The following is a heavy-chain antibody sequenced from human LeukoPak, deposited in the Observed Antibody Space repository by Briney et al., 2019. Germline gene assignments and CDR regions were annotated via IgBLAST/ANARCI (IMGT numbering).Heavy chain of an antibody. CDR2: ISAYNGNT. CDR1: GYTFTSYV. Sequence: GASVKVSCKASGYTFTSYVISWVRQAPGQGLEWMGWISAYNGNTNYAQKLQGRVTMTTDTSTSTAYMELRSLRSDDTAVYYCARDHSYGNYRYYYYYMDVWGKGTTVTVSS. D-gene: IGHD4-11*01. V-gene: IGHV1-18*01. J-gene: IGHJ6*03. CDR3: ARDHSYGNYRYYYYYMDV.